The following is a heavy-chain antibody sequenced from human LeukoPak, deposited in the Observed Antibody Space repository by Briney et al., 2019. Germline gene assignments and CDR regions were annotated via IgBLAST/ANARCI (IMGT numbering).Heavy chain of an antibody. Sequence: PAGSLTLSCAASGFTFSSYAMSWIRQTPGKGLEWIGGISGSGNTTYYAASVKRRITIASTDRKYTLYLQMNSLKGDDTALYYCVKHTAILGGYSHRWGQGTLVTVSS. D-gene: IGHD3-16*01. CDR1: GFTFSSYA. V-gene: IGHV3-23*01. CDR3: VKHTAILGGYSHR. CDR2: ISGSGNTT. J-gene: IGHJ1*01.